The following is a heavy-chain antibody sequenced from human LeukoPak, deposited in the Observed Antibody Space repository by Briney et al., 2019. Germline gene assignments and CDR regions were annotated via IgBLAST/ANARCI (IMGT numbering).Heavy chain of an antibody. D-gene: IGHD3-22*01. CDR3: ASSSSGSSSFDY. V-gene: IGHV4-61*08. J-gene: IGHJ4*02. CDR2: IYYSGST. CDR1: GGSISSGGYY. Sequence: PSETLSLTCTVSGGSISSGGYYWSWIRQHPGKGLEWIGYIYYSGSTNYNPSLKSRVTISVDTSKNQFSLKLSSVTAADTAVYYCASSSSGSSSFDYWGQGTLVTVSS.